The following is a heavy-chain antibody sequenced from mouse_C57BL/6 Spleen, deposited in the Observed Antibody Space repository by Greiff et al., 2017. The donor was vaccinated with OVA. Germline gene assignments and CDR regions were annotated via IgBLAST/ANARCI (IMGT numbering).Heavy chain of an antibody. CDR2: IDPSSGGT. J-gene: IGHJ4*01. Sequence: QVQLQQPGAELVKPGASVKLSCKASGYTFTSYWMHWVKQRPGRGLEWIGRIDPSSGGTKYNEKFKGKATLTVDKPSSTAYMQLSSLTSEDSAVYFCARGASNYAMDYWGQGTSVTVSS. D-gene: IGHD2-10*02. CDR1: GYTFTSYW. CDR3: ARGASNYAMDY. V-gene: IGHV1-72*01.